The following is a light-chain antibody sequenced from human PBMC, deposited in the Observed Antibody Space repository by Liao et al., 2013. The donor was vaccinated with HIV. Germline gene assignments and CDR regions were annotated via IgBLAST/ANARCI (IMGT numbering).Light chain of an antibody. CDR1: SIGSKS. V-gene: IGLV3-21*01. J-gene: IGLJ2*01. CDR3: QVWDRSSDVRV. CDR2: YDS. Sequence: SYELTQPSSLSVAPGKTARMTCGGNSIGSKSVHWYQQRPGQAPVLVIYYDSDRPSGIPERFSGSNSGNTATLTISRVEAGDEADYYCQVWDRSSDVRVFGGGTKLTVL.